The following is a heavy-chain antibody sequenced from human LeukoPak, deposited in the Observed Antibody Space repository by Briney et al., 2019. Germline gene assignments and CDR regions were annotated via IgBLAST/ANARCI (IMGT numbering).Heavy chain of an antibody. Sequence: SETLSLTCTVSGGSISSYYWSWIRQPPGKGLEWIGYIYYSGSTNYNPSLKSRVTISVDTSKNQFSLKLSSVTAADTAVYYCARLPIAAAGTPYFDYWGQGTLVTVSS. D-gene: IGHD6-13*01. CDR1: GGSISSYY. CDR2: IYYSGST. J-gene: IGHJ4*02. V-gene: IGHV4-59*08. CDR3: ARLPIAAAGTPYFDY.